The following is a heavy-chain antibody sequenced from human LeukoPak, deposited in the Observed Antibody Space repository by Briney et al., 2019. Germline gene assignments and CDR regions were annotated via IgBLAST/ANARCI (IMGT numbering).Heavy chain of an antibody. Sequence: ASVKVSCKASGYTFTSYGISWVRQAPGQGLEWMGWISAYNGNTNYAQKLQGRVTMTTDTSTSTAYMELRSLRADDTAVYYCARSSSVTIPGYYFDYWGQGTLVTVSS. D-gene: IGHD2-21*01. CDR1: GYTFTSYG. J-gene: IGHJ4*02. V-gene: IGHV1-18*01. CDR3: ARSSSVTIPGYYFDY. CDR2: ISAYNGNT.